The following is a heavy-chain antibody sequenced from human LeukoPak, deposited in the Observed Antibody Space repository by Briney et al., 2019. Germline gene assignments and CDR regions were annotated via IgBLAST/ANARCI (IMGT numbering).Heavy chain of an antibody. CDR3: ARDRGFILLDY. Sequence: ASVKVSCKASGYTFTDYYFHWVRQAPGQGVEWVGWINPKDGGTKYAQSFQGRVTMTQDTSITTVFMVLTSLTSDDTAVYYCARDRGFILLDYWGQGTLVTVSS. J-gene: IGHJ4*02. V-gene: IGHV1-2*02. CDR1: GYTFTDYY. D-gene: IGHD3-10*01. CDR2: INPKDGGT.